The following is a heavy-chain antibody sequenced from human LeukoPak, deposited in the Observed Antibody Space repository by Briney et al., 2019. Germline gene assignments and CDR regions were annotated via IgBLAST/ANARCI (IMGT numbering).Heavy chain of an antibody. CDR3: ARDSPGYGAYES. CDR1: GFTFSTYW. CDR2: IKEDGSRE. Sequence: GGSLRLSCAASGFTFSTYWMTWVRQAPGKGLEWVANIKEDGSREYYVDSVKGRFTISRDNAKNSLYLQMDSLTAEDTAVYYCARDSPGYGAYESWGQGTLVSVSS. V-gene: IGHV3-7*01. J-gene: IGHJ1*01. D-gene: IGHD5-12*01.